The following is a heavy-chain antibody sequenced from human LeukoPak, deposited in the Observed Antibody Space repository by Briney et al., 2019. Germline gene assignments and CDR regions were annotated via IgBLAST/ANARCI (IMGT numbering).Heavy chain of an antibody. D-gene: IGHD5-24*01. CDR1: GFTFSSYG. Sequence: GGSLRLSCAASGFTFSSYGMHWVRQAPGKGLEWVAVIWYDGSNKYYADSVKGRFTISRDNSKNTLYLQMNSLRAEDTAVYYCAGEMATIYAFDIWGQGTMVTVSS. J-gene: IGHJ3*02. V-gene: IGHV3-33*01. CDR3: AGEMATIYAFDI. CDR2: IWYDGSNK.